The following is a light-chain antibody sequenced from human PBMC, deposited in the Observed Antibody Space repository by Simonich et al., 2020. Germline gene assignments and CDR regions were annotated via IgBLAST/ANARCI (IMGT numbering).Light chain of an antibody. CDR2: WAS. Sequence: DIVMTQSPDSLAVALGERATINCKSSQSVFYSSNNKNSLAWYQQKPGQPPKLLMYWASTRESGVPDRFSGSGSGTDFTLTISSLQAEDVAVYYCQQYYSTPYTFGQGTKLEIK. V-gene: IGKV4-1*01. CDR3: QQYYSTPYT. CDR1: QSVFYSSNNKNS. J-gene: IGKJ2*01.